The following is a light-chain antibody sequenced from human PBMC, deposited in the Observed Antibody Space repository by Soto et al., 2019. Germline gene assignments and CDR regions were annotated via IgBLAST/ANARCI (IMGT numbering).Light chain of an antibody. CDR1: QSLVCSDGNTY. CDR2: KGS. Sequence: DVVLTQSPLSLPVTLGQPASISCRSSQSLVCSDGNTYLNWFQQRPGQSPRRLIYKGSNWDSGVPDRLSGSGSGTDFTLKISRVEAEDVGIYYCMQGTHWPPGTFGQGTKVETK. V-gene: IGKV2D-30*01. J-gene: IGKJ1*01. CDR3: MQGTHWPPGT.